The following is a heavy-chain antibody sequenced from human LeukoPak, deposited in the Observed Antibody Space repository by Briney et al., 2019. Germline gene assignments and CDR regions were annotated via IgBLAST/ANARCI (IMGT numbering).Heavy chain of an antibody. CDR1: GFTFSVYY. CDR3: ARGLGQHYHTSDNWFDP. D-gene: IGHD2-2*01. Sequence: GRTLRLSCAASGFTFSVYYMRCIPDAPGRGLEWGLYVSSSGSTIYYTDSAKGRFTISKDNPKNTLYLQMHRLRAEDTAVFYCARGLGQHYHTSDNWFDPWGQGTLVTVSS. V-gene: IGHV3-11*04. J-gene: IGHJ5*02. CDR2: VSSSGSTI.